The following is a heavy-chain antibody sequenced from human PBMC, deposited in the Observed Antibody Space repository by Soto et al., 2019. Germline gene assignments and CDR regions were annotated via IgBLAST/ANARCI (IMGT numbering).Heavy chain of an antibody. CDR2: INHSGST. D-gene: IGHD6-19*01. Sequence: SETLSLTCAVYGGSFSGYYWSWIRQPPGKGLEWIGEINHSGSTNYNPSLKSRVTISVDTSKNQFSLKLSSVTAADTAVYYCASEGSVAGKLGYWGQGTLVTVSS. CDR3: ASEGSVAGKLGY. CDR1: GGSFSGYY. J-gene: IGHJ4*02. V-gene: IGHV4-34*01.